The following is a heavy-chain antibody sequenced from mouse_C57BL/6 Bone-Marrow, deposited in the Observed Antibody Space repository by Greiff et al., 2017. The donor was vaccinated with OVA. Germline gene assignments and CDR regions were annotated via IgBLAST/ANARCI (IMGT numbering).Heavy chain of an antibody. Sequence: QVHVKQPGAELVKPGASVKLSCKASGYTFTSYWMHWVKQRPGQGLEWIGMIHPNSGSTNYNEKFKSKATLTVDKSSSTAYMQLSSLTSEDSAVYYCARGRDITTDYWGQGTSVTVSS. J-gene: IGHJ4*01. CDR2: IHPNSGST. D-gene: IGHD1-1*01. CDR1: GYTFTSYW. V-gene: IGHV1-64*01. CDR3: ARGRDITTDY.